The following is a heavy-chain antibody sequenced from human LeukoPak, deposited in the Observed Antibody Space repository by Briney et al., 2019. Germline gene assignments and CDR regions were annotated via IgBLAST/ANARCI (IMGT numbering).Heavy chain of an antibody. CDR3: ATESLGYCSSTSCPGVY. D-gene: IGHD2-2*01. J-gene: IGHJ4*02. CDR1: GYTFTGYY. CDR2: INPNSGGT. V-gene: IGHV1-2*02. Sequence: ASVKVSCKASGYTFTGYYMHWVRQAPGQGLEWMGWINPNSGGTNYAQKFQGRVTMTEDTSTDTAYMELSSLRSEDTAVYYCATESLGYCSSTSCPGVYWGQGTLVTVSS.